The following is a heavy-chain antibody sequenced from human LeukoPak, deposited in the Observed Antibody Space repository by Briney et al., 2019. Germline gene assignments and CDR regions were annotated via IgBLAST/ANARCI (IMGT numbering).Heavy chain of an antibody. Sequence: ASETLSLTCTVSGGSISSSSYYWGWIRQPPGKGLEWIGEIYHSGSTNYNPSLKSRVTISVDKSKNQFSLKLSSVTAADTAVYYCARDPGIAAAGPPFDYWGQGTLVTVSS. J-gene: IGHJ4*02. CDR1: GGSISSSSYY. CDR2: IYHSGST. D-gene: IGHD6-13*01. V-gene: IGHV4-39*07. CDR3: ARDPGIAAAGPPFDY.